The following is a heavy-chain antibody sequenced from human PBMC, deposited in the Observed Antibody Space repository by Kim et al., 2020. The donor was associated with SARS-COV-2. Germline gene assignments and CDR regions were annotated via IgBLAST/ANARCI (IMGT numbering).Heavy chain of an antibody. V-gene: IGHV3-48*04. CDR1: GFSLSTYS. CDR2: ISSSSNSI. CDR3: ARVPFAADSFDP. D-gene: IGHD6-25*01. J-gene: IGHJ5*02. Sequence: GGSLRLFCAASGFSLSTYSMNWVRQAPGKGLEWLSYISSSSNSIYYADSVKGRFTISRDNAKNSLYLQMNSLRAEDTAVYYCARVPFAADSFDPWGQGTLVTVSS.